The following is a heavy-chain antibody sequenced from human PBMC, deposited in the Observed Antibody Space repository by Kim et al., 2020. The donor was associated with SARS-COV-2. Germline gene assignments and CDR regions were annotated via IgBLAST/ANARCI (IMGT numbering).Heavy chain of an antibody. CDR2: SGDT. V-gene: IGHV4-61*02. Sequence: SGDTNYTPALQSRVTISVDTSKTQFSLKLSSVTATDTAVYYCARGYAFDIWGQGTMVTVSS. J-gene: IGHJ3*02. CDR3: ARGYAFDI.